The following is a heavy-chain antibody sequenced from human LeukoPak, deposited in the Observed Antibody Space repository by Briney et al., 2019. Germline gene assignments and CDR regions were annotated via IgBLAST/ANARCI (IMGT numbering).Heavy chain of an antibody. V-gene: IGHV1-18*01. D-gene: IGHD2-2*01. CDR2: ISADNGNT. Sequence: ASVKVSCKASGYTFSNHGISWVRQAPGQGLEWMGWISADNGNTNYAQKFQGRVTMTTDTSTSTAYMEMRSLRSDDTAVYYRARDLHLVEPLVNFDYWGQGTLVTVSS. J-gene: IGHJ4*02. CDR3: ARDLHLVEPLVNFDY. CDR1: GYTFSNHG.